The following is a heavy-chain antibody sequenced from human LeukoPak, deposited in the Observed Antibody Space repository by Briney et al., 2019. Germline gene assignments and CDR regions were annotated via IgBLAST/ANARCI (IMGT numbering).Heavy chain of an antibody. CDR1: VHLFNELT. CDR3: ATDDPTRLPGIAAAGSYYYYGMEV. D-gene: IGHD6-13*01. V-gene: IGHV1-24*01. J-gene: IGHJ6*02. Sequence: ASVKVSFEVCVHLFNELTMHWARQAPGKGLEWMGGFDPEDGETIYAQKFQGRVTMTEDTSTDTAYMELSSLRSEDTAVYYCATDDPTRLPGIAAAGSYYYYGMEVWGQGTTVTVSS. CDR2: FDPEDGET.